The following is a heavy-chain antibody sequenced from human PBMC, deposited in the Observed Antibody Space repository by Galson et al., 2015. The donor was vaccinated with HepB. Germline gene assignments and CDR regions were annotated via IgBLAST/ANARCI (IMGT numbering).Heavy chain of an antibody. V-gene: IGHV3-30*18. J-gene: IGHJ6*02. D-gene: IGHD2-21*01. Sequence: SLRLSCAASGFTFSSYGMHWVRQAPGKGLEWVAVISYDGSNKYYADSVKGRFTISRDNSKNTLYLQMNSLRAEDTAVYYCAKGRPYRVKDHYYYGMDVWGQGTTVTVSS. CDR1: GFTFSSYG. CDR3: AKGRPYRVKDHYYYGMDV. CDR2: ISYDGSNK.